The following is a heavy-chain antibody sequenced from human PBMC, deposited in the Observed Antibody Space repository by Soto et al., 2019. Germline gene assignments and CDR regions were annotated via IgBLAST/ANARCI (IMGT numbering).Heavy chain of an antibody. V-gene: IGHV1-2*02. J-gene: IGHJ4*02. D-gene: IGHD6-19*01. CDR1: GYTFTDYY. CDR2: IHPNSGRT. CDR3: ARHGDSSGWLSN. Sequence: ASVKVSCKPSGYTFTDYYIHWVRQAPGQGLQWMGWIHPNSGRTKSAQSFQGRVTMTRDTSMGTAYMELSRLMSEDSAVYYCARHGDSSGWLSNWGQGSLVTVSS.